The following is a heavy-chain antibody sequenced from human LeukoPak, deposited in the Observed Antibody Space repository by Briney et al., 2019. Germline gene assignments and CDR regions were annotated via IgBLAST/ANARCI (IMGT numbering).Heavy chain of an antibody. Sequence: GGSLRLSCAASGFTFSSYGMSWVRQAPGKGLEWVSAISGSGGSTYYADSVKGRFTISRDNSKNTLYLQMNSLRAEDTAVYYCAKDLWSVGLTTFDYWGQGTLVTVSS. CDR1: GFTFSSYG. V-gene: IGHV3-23*01. D-gene: IGHD3-3*01. CDR2: ISGSGGST. J-gene: IGHJ4*02. CDR3: AKDLWSVGLTTFDY.